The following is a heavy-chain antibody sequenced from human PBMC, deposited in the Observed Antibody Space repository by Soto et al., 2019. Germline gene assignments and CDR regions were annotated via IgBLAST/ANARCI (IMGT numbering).Heavy chain of an antibody. D-gene: IGHD3-3*01. V-gene: IGHV1-69*13. J-gene: IGHJ5*02. Sequence: ASVKVSCKASGGTFSSYAISWVRQAPGQGLEWMGGIIPIFGTANYAQKFQGRVTITADESTSTAYMELSSLRSEDTAVYYCARAKRITIFGVVIREKNWFDPWAREPWSPSPQ. CDR1: GGTFSSYA. CDR3: ARAKRITIFGVVIREKNWFDP. CDR2: IIPIFGTA.